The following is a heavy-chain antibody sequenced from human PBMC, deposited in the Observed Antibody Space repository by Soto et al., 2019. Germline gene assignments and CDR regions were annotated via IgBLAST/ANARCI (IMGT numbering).Heavy chain of an antibody. CDR2: VSFDGGNE. Sequence: LRLSCAASGFSFNTYGLHWVRQAPGKGLEWVAAVSFDGGNEYYADSVKGRFTVSRDNSKNTLFLQMNNLRAEDTAVYFCAKDSSVIAGGSGGWFDPWGQGTRVTVSS. J-gene: IGHJ5*02. CDR1: GFSFNTYG. D-gene: IGHD6-13*01. V-gene: IGHV3-30*18. CDR3: AKDSSVIAGGSGGWFDP.